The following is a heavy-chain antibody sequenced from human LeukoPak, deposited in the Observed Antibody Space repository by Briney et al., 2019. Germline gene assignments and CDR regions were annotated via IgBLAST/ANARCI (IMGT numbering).Heavy chain of an antibody. J-gene: IGHJ4*02. D-gene: IGHD3-16*02. V-gene: IGHV3-33*01. Sequence: PGGSLRLSCAASGFTFSSYGMHWVRQAPGKGLEWVAVIWYDGSNKYYADSVKGRFTISRDNAKNSLYLQMNSLRDEDTAVYYCARLYVWGSSRTFDYWGQGTLVTVSS. CDR2: IWYDGSNK. CDR3: ARLYVWGSSRTFDY. CDR1: GFTFSSYG.